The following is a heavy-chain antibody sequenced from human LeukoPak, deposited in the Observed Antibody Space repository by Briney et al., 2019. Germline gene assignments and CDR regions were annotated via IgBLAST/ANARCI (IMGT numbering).Heavy chain of an antibody. J-gene: IGHJ6*04. D-gene: IGHD3-10*01. V-gene: IGHV3-7*03. CDR3: ARDGNPGLLLCFGELSQLDGMDV. Sequence: GGSLRLSCAASGFTFSSDWMSWVRQAPGKGLEWGANIKQDGREKYYVDSVKGRFTISRDNAKNSLYLQMNSLRAEDTAVYYCARDGNPGLLLCFGELSQLDGMDVWGKGTTVTVSS. CDR2: IKQDGREK. CDR1: GFTFSSDW.